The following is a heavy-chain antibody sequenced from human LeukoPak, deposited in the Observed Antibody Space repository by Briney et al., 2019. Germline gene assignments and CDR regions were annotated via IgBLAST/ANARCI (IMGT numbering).Heavy chain of an antibody. CDR2: IKQDGSEE. D-gene: IGHD2-15*01. V-gene: IGHV3-7*01. J-gene: IGHJ4*02. CDR1: GFTFSSNW. CDR3: ARDRTWYSN. Sequence: GGSLRLSCAASGFTFSSNWMSWVRQAPGKGLEWVANIKQDGSEEYHVDSVKGRFTISRDSAKNSLYLQMNSLRAEDTAVYYCARDRTWYSNWGQGTLVTVSS.